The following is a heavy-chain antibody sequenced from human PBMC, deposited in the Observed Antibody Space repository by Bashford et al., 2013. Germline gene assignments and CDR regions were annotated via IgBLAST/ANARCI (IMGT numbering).Heavy chain of an antibody. CDR2: IKEDGSEK. CDR3: ACRLVVSTPLN. J-gene: IGHJ4*02. Sequence: VRQAPGKGLEWVANIKEDGSEKYYVDSVKGRFTISRDNAKNSLYLQMNSLRADDTAVYYCACRLVVSTPLNWGQGTLVTVSS. V-gene: IGHV3-7*01. D-gene: IGHD2-15*01.